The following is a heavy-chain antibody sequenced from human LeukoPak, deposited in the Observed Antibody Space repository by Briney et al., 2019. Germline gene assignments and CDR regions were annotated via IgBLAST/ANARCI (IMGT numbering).Heavy chain of an antibody. CDR1: GFTFSSYW. V-gene: IGHV3-7*01. D-gene: IGHD6-19*01. Sequence: PGGSLRLSCVASGFTFSSYWMTWVRQAPGKGLEWLANIKEDGSIQYYLDSARGRFTISRDNAKTSVYLQLNSLRADDTAVYYCARDVWTGVAVSDYWGQGTLVTVSS. J-gene: IGHJ4*02. CDR2: IKEDGSIQ. CDR3: ARDVWTGVAVSDY.